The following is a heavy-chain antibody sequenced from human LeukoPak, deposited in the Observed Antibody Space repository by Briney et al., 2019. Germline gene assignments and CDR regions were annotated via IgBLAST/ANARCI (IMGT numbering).Heavy chain of an antibody. CDR3: AKDRGLLSAPI. CDR2: INSDGIST. CDR1: GFTCSSYW. J-gene: IGHJ3*02. V-gene: IGHV3-74*01. D-gene: IGHD5-12*01. Sequence: AGGSLRLSCAASGFTCSSYWMHWVRQAPGKGLVWVSRINSDGISTTYADSVKGRFTISRDNAKNTLYLQMNSLRAEDTAVYYCAKDRGLLSAPIWGQGTMVTVSS.